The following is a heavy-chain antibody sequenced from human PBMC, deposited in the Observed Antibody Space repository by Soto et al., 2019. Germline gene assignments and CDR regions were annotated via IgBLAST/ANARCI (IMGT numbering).Heavy chain of an antibody. CDR3: ARDLFDYYGSGSYSKRYYYYYGMDV. J-gene: IGHJ6*02. V-gene: IGHV1-69*13. CDR2: IIPIFGTA. D-gene: IGHD3-10*01. CDR1: GGTFSSYA. Sequence: SVKVSCKASGGTFSSYAISWVRQAPGQGLEWMGGIIPIFGTANYAQKFQGRVTITADESTSTAYMELSSLRSEDTAVYYCARDLFDYYGSGSYSKRYYYYYGMDVWGQGTTVTVSS.